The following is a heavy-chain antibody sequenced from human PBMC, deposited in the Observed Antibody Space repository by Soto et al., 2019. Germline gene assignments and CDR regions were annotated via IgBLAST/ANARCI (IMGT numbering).Heavy chain of an antibody. CDR2: ISGSGGST. Sequence: PGGSLRLSCAASGFTFSRYAMSWVRQAPGKGLEWVSAISGSGGSTYYADSVKGRFTISRDNSKNTLYLQMNSLRAEDTAVYYCAKVYCSGGSCYSADFQHWGQGTLVTVSS. CDR3: AKVYCSGGSCYSADFQH. J-gene: IGHJ1*01. CDR1: GFTFSRYA. V-gene: IGHV3-23*01. D-gene: IGHD2-15*01.